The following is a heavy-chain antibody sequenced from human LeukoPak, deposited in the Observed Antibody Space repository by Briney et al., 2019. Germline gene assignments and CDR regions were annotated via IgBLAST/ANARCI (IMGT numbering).Heavy chain of an antibody. D-gene: IGHD5-18*01. CDR1: GGSFSGYY. Sequence: PAETLSLTCAVYGGSFSGYYWSWIRQPPGKGLEWIGEINHSGSTNYNPSLKSRVTISVDTSKNQFSLKLSSVTAADTAVYYCARERIQLWAGYFDLWGRGTLVTVS. CDR2: INHSGST. J-gene: IGHJ2*01. CDR3: ARERIQLWAGYFDL. V-gene: IGHV4-34*01.